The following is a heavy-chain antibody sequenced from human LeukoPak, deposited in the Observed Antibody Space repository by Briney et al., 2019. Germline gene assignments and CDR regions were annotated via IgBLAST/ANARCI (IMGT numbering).Heavy chain of an antibody. V-gene: IGHV1-3*03. CDR2: INAGNGNT. CDR1: GYTFTSYA. D-gene: IGHD1-26*01. CDR3: ARGGSYSPYWYFDL. Sequence: ASVKVSCKASGYTFTSYAIHWLRQAPGQRLEWMGWINAGNGNTKYSQDFQNRVIFIRDTSASTAYMDLSSLTSEDMAVYYCARGGSYSPYWYFDLWGRGTLVTVSS. J-gene: IGHJ2*01.